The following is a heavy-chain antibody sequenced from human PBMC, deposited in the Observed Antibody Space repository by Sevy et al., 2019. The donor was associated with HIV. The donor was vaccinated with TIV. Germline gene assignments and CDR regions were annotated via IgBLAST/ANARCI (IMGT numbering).Heavy chain of an antibody. J-gene: IGHJ6*02. CDR3: AKDPSIAGSSFYGLDV. D-gene: IGHD2-21*01. CDR1: GYTFTGDY. V-gene: IGHV1-2*02. CDR2: IKPNNGDT. Sequence: ASVKVSCKASGYTFTGDYIHWLRQASGQGLEWVGWIKPNNGDTKYARDFQGRVTMTRDTSINTAYMELSGLRSDDTAVYYCAKDPSIAGSSFYGLDVWGQGTAVTVSS.